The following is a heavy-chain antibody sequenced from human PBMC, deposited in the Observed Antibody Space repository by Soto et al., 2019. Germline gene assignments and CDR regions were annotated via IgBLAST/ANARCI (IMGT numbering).Heavy chain of an antibody. CDR2: ISGGGST. V-gene: IGHV3-23*01. J-gene: IGHJ4*02. CDR1: GFRFSDHY. Sequence: GSLRLSCAASGFRFSDHYMTWIRQAPGKGLEWVSKISGGGSTYYADSVKGRFTISRDNSKNTLYLQMNSLRAEDTAVYYCAKGVVPAAYYFDYWGQGTLVTVSS. CDR3: AKGVVPAAYYFDY. D-gene: IGHD2-2*01.